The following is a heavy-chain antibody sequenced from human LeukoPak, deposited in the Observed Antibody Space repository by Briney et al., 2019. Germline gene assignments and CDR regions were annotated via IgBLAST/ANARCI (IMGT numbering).Heavy chain of an antibody. CDR3: ARHGGYSSSATP. V-gene: IGHV1-2*02. CDR2: INPNSGGT. CDR1: GYTSTGYY. J-gene: IGHJ5*02. Sequence: ASVKVSCKASGYTSTGYYMHWVRQAPGQGLEWMGWINPNSGGTNYAQKFQGRVTMTRDTSISTAYMELSRLRSDDTAVYYCARHGGYSSSATPWGQGTLVTVSS. D-gene: IGHD6-13*01.